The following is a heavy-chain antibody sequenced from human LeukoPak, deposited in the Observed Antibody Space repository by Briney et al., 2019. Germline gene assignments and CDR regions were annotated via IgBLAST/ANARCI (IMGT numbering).Heavy chain of an antibody. CDR1: GFTFSSYE. CDR3: ARDQYWFDP. V-gene: IGHV3-48*03. J-gene: IGHJ5*02. CDR2: ISSSGSTI. Sequence: GGSLRLSCAASGFTFSSYEMNWVRQAPGKVLEWVSYISSSGSTIYYADSVKGRFTISRDNAKNSLYLQMNSLSAEETAVYYCARDQYWFDPWGQGTLVTVSS.